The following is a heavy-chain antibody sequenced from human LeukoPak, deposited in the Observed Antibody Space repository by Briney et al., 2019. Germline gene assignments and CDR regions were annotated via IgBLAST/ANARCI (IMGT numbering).Heavy chain of an antibody. V-gene: IGHV4-59*08. CDR1: SGSIGSYY. CDR2: IYYSGST. CDR3: ARSERITMILGGAFDI. D-gene: IGHD3-22*01. J-gene: IGHJ3*02. Sequence: SETLSLTCTVSSGSIGSYYWSWIRQPPGKGLEWIGYIYYSGSTNYSPSLKSRVTISVDTSKNQFSLKLSSVTAPDTAMYYCARSERITMILGGAFDIWGQGTMVTVSS.